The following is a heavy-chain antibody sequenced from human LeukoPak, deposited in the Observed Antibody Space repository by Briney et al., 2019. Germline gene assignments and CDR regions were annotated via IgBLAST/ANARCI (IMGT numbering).Heavy chain of an antibody. V-gene: IGHV4-4*07. J-gene: IGHJ4*02. Sequence: KPSETLSLTCAVSGYSISSGYYWTWIRQPAGKGLEWIGRIDASGNTKYTPSLRSRVTLSIDTSGQQFSLKLSSVTAADTAVYFCAREGCSGGVCYFDYWGRGTLVTVSS. CDR3: AREGCSGGVCYFDY. D-gene: IGHD2-15*01. CDR1: GYSISSGYY. CDR2: IDASGNT.